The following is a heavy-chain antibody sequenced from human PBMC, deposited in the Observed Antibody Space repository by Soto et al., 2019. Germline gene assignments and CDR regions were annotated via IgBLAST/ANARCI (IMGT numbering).Heavy chain of an antibody. Sequence: SETLSLTCTVSGGSVSSGDYYWSWIRQPPGKGLEWIGYIYYSGSTNYNPSLESRVTISVDTSKNQFSLKLSSVTAADTAVYYCARDASAAYYYYYGMDVWGQGTTVTVSS. CDR1: GGSVSSGDYY. CDR2: IYYSGST. J-gene: IGHJ6*02. V-gene: IGHV4-61*08. D-gene: IGHD6-13*01. CDR3: ARDASAAYYYYYGMDV.